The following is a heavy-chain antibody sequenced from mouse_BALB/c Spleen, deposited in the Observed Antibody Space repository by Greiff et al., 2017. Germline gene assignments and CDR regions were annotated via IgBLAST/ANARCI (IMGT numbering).Heavy chain of an antibody. CDR1: GFTFNTYA. Sequence: EVQLVESGGGLVQPKGSLKLSCAASGFTFNTYAMNWVRQAPGKGLEWVARIRSKSNNYATYYADSVKDRFTISRDDSQSMLYLQMNNLKTEDTAMYYCVRQYYGSPAWFAYWGQGTLVTVSA. J-gene: IGHJ3*01. CDR3: VRQYYGSPAWFAY. CDR2: IRSKSNNYAT. D-gene: IGHD1-1*01. V-gene: IGHV10-1*02.